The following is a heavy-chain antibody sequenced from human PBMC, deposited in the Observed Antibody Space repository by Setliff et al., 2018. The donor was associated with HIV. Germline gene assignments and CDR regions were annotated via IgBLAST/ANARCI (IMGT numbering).Heavy chain of an antibody. D-gene: IGHD6-19*01. J-gene: IGHJ4*02. CDR2: IYYSGST. Sequence: PSETLSLTCTVSGGSISSSSYYWGWSRQPPGKGLEWIGSIYYSGSTYYNPSLKSRVTISVDTSKNQFSLKLSSVTAADTAVYYCARLSKSIAVAGLDYWGQGTLVTVSS. V-gene: IGHV4-39*01. CDR1: GGSISSSSYY. CDR3: ARLSKSIAVAGLDY.